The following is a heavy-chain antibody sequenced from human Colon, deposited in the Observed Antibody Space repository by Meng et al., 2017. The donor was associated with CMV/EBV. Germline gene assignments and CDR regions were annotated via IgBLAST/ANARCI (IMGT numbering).Heavy chain of an antibody. CDR2: INPNSGGT. Sequence: ASVMVSCKASGYTFTGYYMHWVRQAPGQGLEWMGWINPNSGGTNYAQKVQGRVTMTRDTSISTAYMELSRLRSDDTAVYYCARGSKQWLDDYWGQGTLVTVSS. J-gene: IGHJ4*02. CDR3: ARGSKQWLDDY. D-gene: IGHD6-19*01. V-gene: IGHV1-2*02. CDR1: GYTFTGYY.